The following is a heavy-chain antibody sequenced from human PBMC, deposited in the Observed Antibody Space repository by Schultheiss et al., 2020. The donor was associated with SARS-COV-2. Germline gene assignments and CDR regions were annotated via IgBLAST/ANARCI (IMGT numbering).Heavy chain of an antibody. V-gene: IGHV3-30*04. J-gene: IGHJ4*02. CDR3: ATKRRDAQQLATYYFDY. CDR2: ISYDGSNK. D-gene: IGHD6-13*01. CDR1: GFTFSSYA. Sequence: GESLKISCAASGFTFSSYAMHWVRQAPGKGLEWVAVISYDGSNKYYADSVKGRFTISRDNSKNTLYLQMNSLRAEDTAVYYCATKRRDAQQLATYYFDYWGQGTLVTVSS.